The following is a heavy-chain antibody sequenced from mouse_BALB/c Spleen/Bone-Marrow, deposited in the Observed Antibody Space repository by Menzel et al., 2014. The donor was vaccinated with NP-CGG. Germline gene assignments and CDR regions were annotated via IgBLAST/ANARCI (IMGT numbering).Heavy chain of an antibody. D-gene: IGHD2-4*01. V-gene: IGHV5-9-2*01. CDR3: ARHAYYDQTEVSFVY. Sequence: EVQLVESGGGLVKSGGSLKLSCAASGFSFSNYGMSWVRQTPEKRLEWVATISGDGRYTFYSDSVKGRFTISRDNAKNNLYLQLSSLRSEDTALYYCARHAYYDQTEVSFVYWGQGTLATVSA. CDR2: ISGDGRYT. J-gene: IGHJ3*01. CDR1: GFSFSNYG.